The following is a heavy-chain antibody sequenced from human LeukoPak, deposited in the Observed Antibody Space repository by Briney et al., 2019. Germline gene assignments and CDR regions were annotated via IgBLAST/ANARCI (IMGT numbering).Heavy chain of an antibody. V-gene: IGHV3-15*07. CDR1: GFTFSNAW. CDR3: STGGYYLDY. J-gene: IGHJ4*02. D-gene: IGHD3-16*01. Sequence: PGGSLRLSCTASGFTFSNAWMNWVRQAPGKGLEWVGHIKSKVDGGTIDYAAPVKDRFSISRDDSKNTVYLQMNSLKTEDTGIYYCSTGGYYLDYWGQGTLVTVSS. CDR2: IKSKVDGGTI.